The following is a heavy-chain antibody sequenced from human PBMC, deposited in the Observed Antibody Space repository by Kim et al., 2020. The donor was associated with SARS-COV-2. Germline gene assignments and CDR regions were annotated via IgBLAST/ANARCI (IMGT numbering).Heavy chain of an antibody. J-gene: IGHJ6*02. D-gene: IGHD6-13*01. CDR1: GFTFSSYW. CDR2: INSDGSST. CDR3: ARSHPFIAGDYYYGMDV. Sequence: GGSLRLSCAASGFTFSSYWMHWVRQAPGKGLVWVSRINSDGSSTSYADSVKGRFTISRDNAKNTLYLQMNSLRAEDTAVYYCARSHPFIAGDYYYGMDVWGQGTTVTVSS. V-gene: IGHV3-74*01.